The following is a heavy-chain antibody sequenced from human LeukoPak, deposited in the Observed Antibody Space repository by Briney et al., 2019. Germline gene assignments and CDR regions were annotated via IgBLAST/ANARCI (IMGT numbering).Heavy chain of an antibody. J-gene: IGHJ4*02. V-gene: IGHV3-11*01. CDR3: AIEMATSRFDY. Sequence: PGGSLRLSCAASGFTFSDYYMSRIRQAPGKGLEWVSYISSSGSTIYYADSVKGRFTISRDNAKNSLYLQMNSLRAEDTAVYYCAIEMATSRFDYWGQGTLVTVSS. CDR1: GFTFSDYY. D-gene: IGHD5-24*01. CDR2: ISSSGSTI.